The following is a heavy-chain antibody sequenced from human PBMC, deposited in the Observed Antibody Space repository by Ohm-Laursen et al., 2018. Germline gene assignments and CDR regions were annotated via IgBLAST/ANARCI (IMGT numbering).Heavy chain of an antibody. CDR1: GGSFSTYY. V-gene: IGHV4-34*01. D-gene: IGHD1-1*01. CDR3: ARKTDWNHYYFDY. Sequence: SDTLSLTWAVYGGSFSTYYWNWIRQPPGKGLEWIGEISHGGITIYNPSLKSRVTISVDTSKNQFSLNLSSVTAADTAMYYCARKTDWNHYYFDYWGQGTLVTVSS. J-gene: IGHJ4*02. CDR2: ISHGGIT.